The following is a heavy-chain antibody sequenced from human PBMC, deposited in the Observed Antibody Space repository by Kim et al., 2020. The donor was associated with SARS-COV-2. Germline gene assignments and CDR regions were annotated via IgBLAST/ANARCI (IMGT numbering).Heavy chain of an antibody. J-gene: IGHJ4*02. Sequence: ASVKVSCKASGYTFTSYAMHWVRQAPGQRLEWMGWINAGNGNTKYSQKFQGRVTITRDTSASTAYMELSSLRSEDTAVYYCARTYYDSSGYSWGGYYYFDYWGQGTLVTVSS. CDR2: INAGNGNT. V-gene: IGHV1-3*01. CDR3: ARTYYDSSGYSWGGYYYFDY. D-gene: IGHD3-22*01. CDR1: GYTFTSYA.